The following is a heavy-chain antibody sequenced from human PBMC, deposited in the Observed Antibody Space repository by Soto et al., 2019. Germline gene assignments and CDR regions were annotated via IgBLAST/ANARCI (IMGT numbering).Heavy chain of an antibody. CDR1: GFTFSSYS. Sequence: QVQLVESGGGVVQPGRSLRLSCAASGFTFSSYSMHWVRQAPGKGLEWVAVIWYDGSNKYYADSVKGRFTISRDNSKNTLYLQMNSLRAEDTAVYYCARDFRGYYDFWSGPPPGQHWGQGTLVTVSS. CDR2: IWYDGSNK. D-gene: IGHD3-3*01. CDR3: ARDFRGYYDFWSGPPPGQH. V-gene: IGHV3-33*01. J-gene: IGHJ1*01.